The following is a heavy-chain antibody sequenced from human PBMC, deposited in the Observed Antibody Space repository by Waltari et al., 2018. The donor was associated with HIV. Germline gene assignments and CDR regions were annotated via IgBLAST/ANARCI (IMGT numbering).Heavy chain of an antibody. CDR3: ARVPQGRLGELSTYYFDY. V-gene: IGHV1-2*02. D-gene: IGHD3-16*01. J-gene: IGHJ4*02. CDR2: INPNSGGT. Sequence: QVQLVQSGAVVKKPGASVKVSCKTSGYNFSDNYIHWMRQAPGQGPEWMGWINPNSGGTNYAQRFQDRVTLTRDTHISTVFMDLSRLASDDTAVYYCARVPQGRLGELSTYYFDYWGQGSLVIVSS. CDR1: GYNFSDNY.